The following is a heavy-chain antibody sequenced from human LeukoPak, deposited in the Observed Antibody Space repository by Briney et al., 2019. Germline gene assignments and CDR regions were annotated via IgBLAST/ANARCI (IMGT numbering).Heavy chain of an antibody. CDR1: GFTFSSYA. D-gene: IGHD4-11*01. Sequence: GGSLRLSCAASGFTFSSYAMHWVRQAPGKGLEWVAVISYDGSNKYYADSVKGRFTISRGNSKNTLYLQMNSLRAEDTAVYYCARDQLTTVTTSHYYYGMDVWGQGTTVTVSS. CDR2: ISYDGSNK. J-gene: IGHJ6*02. CDR3: ARDQLTTVTTSHYYYGMDV. V-gene: IGHV3-30-3*01.